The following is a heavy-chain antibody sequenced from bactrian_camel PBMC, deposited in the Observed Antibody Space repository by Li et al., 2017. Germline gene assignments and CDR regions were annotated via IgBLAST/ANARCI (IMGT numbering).Heavy chain of an antibody. D-gene: IGHD5*01. CDR2: IDSDGST. Sequence: HVQLVESGGGSVQAGGPLRLSCDASRYTFSAYCMGWSRQAPGKEREGVAAIDSDGSTHYGDSVKGRFTVSQDNAKNNLYLQMNSLKPEDTAMYYCADGSYTTGSGYCYPDYLGQGTQVTVS. CDR1: RYTFSAYC. V-gene: IGHV3S9*01. J-gene: IGHJ4*01. CDR3: ADGSYTTGSGYCYPDY.